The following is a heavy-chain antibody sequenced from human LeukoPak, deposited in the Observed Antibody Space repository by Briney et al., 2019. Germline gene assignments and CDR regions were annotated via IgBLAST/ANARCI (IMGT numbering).Heavy chain of an antibody. V-gene: IGHV3-30*18. CDR2: ISYDGSNK. J-gene: IGHJ6*02. Sequence: GGSLRLSCAASGFTFSSYGMHWVRQAPGKGLEWVAVISYDGSNKYYADSVKGRFTISRDNSKNTLYLQMNSLRAEDTAVYYCAKRPGIAASYGMDVWGQGTTVTVSS. CDR3: AKRPGIAASYGMDV. CDR1: GFTFSSYG. D-gene: IGHD6-13*01.